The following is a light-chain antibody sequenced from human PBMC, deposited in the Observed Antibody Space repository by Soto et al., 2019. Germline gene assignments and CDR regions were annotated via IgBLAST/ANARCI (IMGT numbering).Light chain of an antibody. CDR2: EVS. V-gene: IGLV2-8*01. CDR1: SSDVGGYNY. J-gene: IGLJ2*01. Sequence: QSALTQPPSASGSPGQSVTISCTGTSSDVGGYNYVSWYQQHPGTAPKLMIYEVSKRPSGVPDRFSGSKSGNTASLTVSGLQAEDEADYYCSSYAGRNNVVFGGGTKLTVL. CDR3: SSYAGRNNVV.